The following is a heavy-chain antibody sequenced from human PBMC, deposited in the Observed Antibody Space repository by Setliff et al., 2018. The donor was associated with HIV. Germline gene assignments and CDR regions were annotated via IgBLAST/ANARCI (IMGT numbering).Heavy chain of an antibody. CDR1: GYSFTSYG. Sequence: ASVKVSCKASGYSFTSYGVSWVRQAPGQGLEWMAWISPYNDNTDYARKFQGRITMTSDTSTSTVYMELSSLRSEDSAVYYCARSIYEWGAFDIWGQGTMVTVSS. CDR3: ARSIYEWGAFDI. V-gene: IGHV1-18*01. CDR2: ISPYNDNT. J-gene: IGHJ3*02. D-gene: IGHD2-8*01.